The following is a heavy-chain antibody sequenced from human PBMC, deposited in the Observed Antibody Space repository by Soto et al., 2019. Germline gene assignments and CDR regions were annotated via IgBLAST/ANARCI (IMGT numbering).Heavy chain of an antibody. CDR3: ATPPGSIAAAGTSYYGMDV. CDR2: ISGSGGST. D-gene: IGHD6-13*01. V-gene: IGHV3-23*01. J-gene: IGHJ6*02. Sequence: WWSLRLSCSASVFTFSSYAMSWFRQAPGKGLEWVSAISGSGGSTYYADSVRGRFTISRDNSKNTLYLQMNSLRAEDTAVYYCATPPGSIAAAGTSYYGMDVWGQGTTVTVSS. CDR1: VFTFSSYA.